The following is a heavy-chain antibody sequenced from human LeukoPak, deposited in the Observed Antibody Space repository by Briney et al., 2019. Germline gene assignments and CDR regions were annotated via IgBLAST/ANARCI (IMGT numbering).Heavy chain of an antibody. D-gene: IGHD3-16*02. CDR2: VTSDGRSP. J-gene: IGHJ1*01. CDR3: ARDLANRAD. V-gene: IGHV3-74*01. Sequence: QPGGSLRLSCAASGFTFTSNWMHWVRQAPGEGLVWVSRVTSDGRSPSYTDSVKGRFTISRHNAKNTLYLQMNSLRPEDTAVYYCARDLANRADWGQGTLVTVSS. CDR1: GFTFTSNW.